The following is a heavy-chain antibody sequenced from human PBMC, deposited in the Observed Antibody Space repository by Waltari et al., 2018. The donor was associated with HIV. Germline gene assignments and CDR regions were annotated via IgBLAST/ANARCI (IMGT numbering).Heavy chain of an antibody. Sequence: EVQLLESGGGLVQPGGSRRLSCAASGFAYVSYAMTWVRQSPGRELEWVSAISGSGADSFYADSVNGRFSISRDNSKNTLYLQMNNLRAADTAIYYCAKACSDNTAYYYDFWGRGTRVTVAS. CDR1: GFAYVSYA. V-gene: IGHV3-23*01. CDR3: AKACSDNTAYYYDF. J-gene: IGHJ4*02. CDR2: ISGSGADS. D-gene: IGHD3-22*01.